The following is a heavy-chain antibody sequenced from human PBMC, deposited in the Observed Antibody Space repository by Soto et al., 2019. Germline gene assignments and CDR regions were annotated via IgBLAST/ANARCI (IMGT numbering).Heavy chain of an antibody. Sequence: QVQLVQSGAEVKKPGSSVTVSCKAAVGPFSTYPLHWVRQAPGQGREYMGGIIPKFGTTNYAQKFRGTVTITADESTSTAYMELHNLRSEDTAVYYCAGGASNSTGWYICFDPWGQGTMITVSS. CDR1: VGPFSTYP. D-gene: IGHD6-19*01. CDR2: IIPKFGTT. CDR3: AGGASNSTGWYICFDP. V-gene: IGHV1-69*01. J-gene: IGHJ5*02.